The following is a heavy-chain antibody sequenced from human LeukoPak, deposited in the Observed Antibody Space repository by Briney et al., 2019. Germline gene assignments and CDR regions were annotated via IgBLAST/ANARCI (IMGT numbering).Heavy chain of an antibody. J-gene: IGHJ3*01. D-gene: IGHD2-21*02. V-gene: IGHV3-74*01. CDR3: ARGGGDHAFDV. Sequence: PGGSLRLSCAASGFTSSPYWMHWVRQGPGKGLVWVSRIDSDGRSTIYADSVKGRFTISRDNAKNTLYLQMDCLRAEDTAVYYCARGGGDHAFDVWGQGTMVTVSS. CDR2: IDSDGRST. CDR1: GFTSSPYW.